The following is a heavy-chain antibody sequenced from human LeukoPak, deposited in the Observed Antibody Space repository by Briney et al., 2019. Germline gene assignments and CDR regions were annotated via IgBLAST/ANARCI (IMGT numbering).Heavy chain of an antibody. CDR2: IVVGSGNT. V-gene: IGHV1-58*02. J-gene: IGHJ4*02. CDR1: GFTFTSSA. Sequence: SVRVSCKASGFTFTSSAMQWVRQARGQRLEWIGWIVVGSGNTNYAQKFQERVTITRDMSTSTAYMELSSLRSEDTAVYYCAAGWVCSGGSCYYYFDYWGQGTLVTVSS. D-gene: IGHD2-15*01. CDR3: AAGWVCSGGSCYYYFDY.